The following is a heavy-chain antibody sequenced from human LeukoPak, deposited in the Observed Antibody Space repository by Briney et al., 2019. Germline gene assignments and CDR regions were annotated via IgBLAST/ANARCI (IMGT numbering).Heavy chain of an antibody. Sequence: SETLSLTCTVSGGSINGYYWSWIRQPPGKGLEWIGYVYFSGSTKYNPSLKSRVTISVDTSKKQFSLKMSSVTAADTAVYYCARGGSYCSGGSCYYDAFDIWGQGTMVTVSS. J-gene: IGHJ3*02. CDR2: VYFSGST. CDR1: GGSINGYY. D-gene: IGHD2-15*01. V-gene: IGHV4-59*12. CDR3: ARGGSYCSGGSCYYDAFDI.